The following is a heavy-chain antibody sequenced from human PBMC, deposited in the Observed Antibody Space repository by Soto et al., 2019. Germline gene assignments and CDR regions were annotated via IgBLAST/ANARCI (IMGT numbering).Heavy chain of an antibody. Sequence: QVQLQESGPGLVKPSETLSLTCTVSGGSVSSGSYYWSWIRQPPGKGLEWIGYIYYSGSTNYNPAIKSRVTISVDTSKNQFSLKLSSVTAADTAIYYCARIDYYDSSGYYRHFDYWGQGTLVTVSS. CDR3: ARIDYYDSSGYYRHFDY. V-gene: IGHV4-61*01. CDR1: GGSVSSGSYY. J-gene: IGHJ4*02. CDR2: IYYSGST. D-gene: IGHD3-22*01.